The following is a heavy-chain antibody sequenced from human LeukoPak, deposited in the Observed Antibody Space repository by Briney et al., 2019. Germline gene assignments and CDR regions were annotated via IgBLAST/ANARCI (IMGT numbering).Heavy chain of an antibody. V-gene: IGHV3-21*01. CDR2: ISSSSSYI. D-gene: IGHD2-2*01. CDR1: GFTFSSYS. J-gene: IGHJ4*02. CDR3: ARGGTSCCYLDY. Sequence: GGSLRLSCAASGFTFSSYSMNWVRQAPGKGLEWVSSISSSSSYIYYADSVKGRFTISRDNAKNSLYLQMNSLRAEDTAVHYCARGGTSCCYLDYWGQGTLVTVSS.